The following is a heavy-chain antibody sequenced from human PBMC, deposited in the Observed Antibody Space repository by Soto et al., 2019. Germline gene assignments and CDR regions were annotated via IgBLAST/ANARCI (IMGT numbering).Heavy chain of an antibody. D-gene: IGHD1-26*01. CDR2: IKSRTDGGTT. V-gene: IGHV3-15*07. CDR1: SVSHAW. Sequence: SVSHAWMNWVRQAPGKGLEWVGRIKSRTDGGTTDYAAPVKGRFTISRDDSKNTLYLQMNSLKTEDTAIYYCITRYRGAYWGQGTLVNVSS. CDR3: ITRYRGAY. J-gene: IGHJ4*02.